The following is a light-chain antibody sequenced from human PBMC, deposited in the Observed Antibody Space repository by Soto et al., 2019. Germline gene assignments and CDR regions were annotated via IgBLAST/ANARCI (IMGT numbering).Light chain of an antibody. CDR2: ATS. CDR1: QSVSSRY. CDR3: QQYGSSLST. J-gene: IGKJ1*01. Sequence: EIVLTQSPVTLSLSPGETAALSYSASQSVSSRYLAWYQQKSGQAPRLLIYATSSRATDIPDRFIGYGSGTDFTLTISGLEPEDFAVYYCQQYGSSLSTFGQGTKVDIK. V-gene: IGKV3-20*01.